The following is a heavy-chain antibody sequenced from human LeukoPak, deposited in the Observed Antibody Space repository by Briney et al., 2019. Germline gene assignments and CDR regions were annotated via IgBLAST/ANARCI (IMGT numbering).Heavy chain of an antibody. J-gene: IGHJ6*03. Sequence: AASVKVSCKASGYTFTGYYMHWVRQAPGQGLEWMGWINPNSGGTNYAQKFQGWVTMTRDTSISTAYMELSRLRSDDTAVYYCARLANWGSSGYYYYMDVWGKGTTVTVSS. CDR2: INPNSGGT. CDR1: GYTFTGYY. D-gene: IGHD7-27*01. V-gene: IGHV1-2*04. CDR3: ARLANWGSSGYYYYMDV.